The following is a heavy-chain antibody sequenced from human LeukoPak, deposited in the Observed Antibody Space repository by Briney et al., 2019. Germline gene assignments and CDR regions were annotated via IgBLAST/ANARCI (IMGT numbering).Heavy chain of an antibody. D-gene: IGHD5-18*01. CDR1: GGSISSSSYY. J-gene: IGHJ4*02. CDR2: IYYSGST. CDR3: ARRGYSYGYWFHY. V-gene: IGHV4-39*07. Sequence: PSETLSLTCTVSGGSISSSSYYRGWIRQPPGKGLEWIGSIYYSGSTYYNPSLKSRVTISVDTSKNQFSLKLSSVTAADTAVYYCARRGYSYGYWFHYWGQGTLVTVSS.